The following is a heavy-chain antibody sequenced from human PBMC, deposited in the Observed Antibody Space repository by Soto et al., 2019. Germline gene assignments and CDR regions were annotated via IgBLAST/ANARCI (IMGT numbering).Heavy chain of an antibody. V-gene: IGHV3-21*01. CDR3: ARVGTGSSTPLDI. D-gene: IGHD3-9*01. CDR2: ITSASDYI. CDR1: GFMFTRST. J-gene: IGHJ3*02. Sequence: GGSLRLSCVASGFMFTRSTMNWVRQAPGKGLEWVSSITSASDYIFYADSVKGRFTISRDNAKNSLYLQMNSLRAENTAVYYCARVGTGSSTPLDIWGQGTMVTVSS.